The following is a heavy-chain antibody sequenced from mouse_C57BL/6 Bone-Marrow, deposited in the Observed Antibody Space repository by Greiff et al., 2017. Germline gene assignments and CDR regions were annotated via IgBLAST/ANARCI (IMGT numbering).Heavy chain of an antibody. D-gene: IGHD2-5*01. Sequence: DVQLVESGGGLVKPGGSLKLSCAASGFTFSDYGMHWVRQAPEKGLEWVAYISSGSSTIYYADTVKGRFTISRDNAKNTLFLQMTSLRSEDTAMYYCARAYYSNSAWFAYWGQGTLVTVSA. CDR3: ARAYYSNSAWFAY. J-gene: IGHJ3*01. CDR2: ISSGSSTI. V-gene: IGHV5-17*01. CDR1: GFTFSDYG.